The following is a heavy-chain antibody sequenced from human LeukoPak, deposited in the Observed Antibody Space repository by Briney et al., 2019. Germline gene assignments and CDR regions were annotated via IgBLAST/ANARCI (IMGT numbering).Heavy chain of an antibody. CDR2: INSDGSST. CDR1: GFTFSSYW. Sequence: GGSLRLSCAASGFTFSSYWMHWVRQAPGKGLVWVSRINSDGSSTSYADSVKGRFTISRDNSKNTLYLQMNSLRAEDTAVYYCAKDIWYSSGWFDYWGQGTLVTVSS. CDR3: AKDIWYSSGWFDY. V-gene: IGHV3-74*01. J-gene: IGHJ4*02. D-gene: IGHD6-19*01.